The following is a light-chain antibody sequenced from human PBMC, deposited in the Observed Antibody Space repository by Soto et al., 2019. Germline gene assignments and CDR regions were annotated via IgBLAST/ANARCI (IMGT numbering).Light chain of an antibody. V-gene: IGLV2-14*01. Sequence: QSALTQPASVSGSPGQSITIYCTGTSSDVGGYNYVSWYQQHPGKAPKLMIYEVSNRPSGVSTRFSGSRSGNTASLTISGLQAEDEADYYCSSYTSSSTYVFGTGTKLTVL. CDR2: EVS. J-gene: IGLJ1*01. CDR1: SSDVGGYNY. CDR3: SSYTSSSTYV.